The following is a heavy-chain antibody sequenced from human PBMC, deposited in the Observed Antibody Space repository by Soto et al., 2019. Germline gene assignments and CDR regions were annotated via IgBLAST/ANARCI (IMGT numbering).Heavy chain of an antibody. CDR1: GFTFTSYA. Sequence: SLTLNCAASGFTFTSYAMSGVRQAPGKGLEWVSLVSGTGDSVHYANSVRGRFTISRDDSKATLYLQMSGLRAEDTAVYYCAQDNGNYGSGTFSHCGQGTLVTVSS. CDR2: VSGTGDSV. J-gene: IGHJ4*02. CDR3: AQDNGNYGSGTFSH. D-gene: IGHD3-10*01. V-gene: IGHV3-23*01.